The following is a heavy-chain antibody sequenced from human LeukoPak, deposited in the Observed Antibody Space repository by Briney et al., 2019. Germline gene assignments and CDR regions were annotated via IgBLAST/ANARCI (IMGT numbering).Heavy chain of an antibody. J-gene: IGHJ4*02. D-gene: IGHD6-13*01. Sequence: AGGSLRLSCAASGFTFGIYNMNWVRQAPGKGLEWVSSISTSGSYIYYADSVKGRFTISRDNAKNSLYLQMNSLRDEDTAVYSCARVSSSSWYSDYWGQGTLVTVSS. V-gene: IGHV3-21*01. CDR1: GFTFGIYN. CDR2: ISTSGSYI. CDR3: ARVSSSSWYSDY.